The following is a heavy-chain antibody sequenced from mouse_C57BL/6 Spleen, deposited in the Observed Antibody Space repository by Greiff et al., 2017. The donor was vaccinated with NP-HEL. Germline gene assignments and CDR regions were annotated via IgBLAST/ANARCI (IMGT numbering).Heavy chain of an antibody. CDR1: GFTFNTYA. Sequence: EVQLVESGGGLVQPKGSLKLSCAASGFTFNTYAMHWVRQAPGKGLEWVARIRSKSSNYATYYADSVKDRFTISRDDSQSMLYLQMNNLKTEDTAMYYCVREKGYGSSPAWFAYWGQGTLVTVSA. D-gene: IGHD1-1*01. J-gene: IGHJ3*01. CDR2: IRSKSSNYAT. CDR3: VREKGYGSSPAWFAY. V-gene: IGHV10-3*01.